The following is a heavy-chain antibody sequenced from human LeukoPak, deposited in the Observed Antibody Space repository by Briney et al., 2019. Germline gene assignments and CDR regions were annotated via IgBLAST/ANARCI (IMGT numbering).Heavy chain of an antibody. V-gene: IGHV3-23*01. D-gene: IGHD3-10*01. J-gene: IGHJ4*02. CDR3: ARELFDFDY. CDR1: GFTFSSYS. Sequence: GGSLRLSCAASGFTFSSYSMTWVRQAPGKGLEWVSEITGSGGSTYYADSVKGRFTISRDNSKNTLYLQMNSLRAEDTAIYYCARELFDFDYWGQGTLVTVSS. CDR2: ITGSGGST.